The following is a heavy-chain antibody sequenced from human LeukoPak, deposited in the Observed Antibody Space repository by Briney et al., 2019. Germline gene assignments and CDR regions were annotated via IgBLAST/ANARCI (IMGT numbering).Heavy chain of an antibody. Sequence: GGSLRLSCAASGFTFSNYAMHRVRQAPGKGLEWVAVIWYDGSNRYYADSVKGRFTISRDSSKNTLHLQMNSLRAEDTAIYYCARDLSMTTVTLDYWGQGTLVTVSS. CDR1: GFTFSNYA. J-gene: IGHJ4*02. D-gene: IGHD4-17*01. CDR2: IWYDGSNR. V-gene: IGHV3-33*01. CDR3: ARDLSMTTVTLDY.